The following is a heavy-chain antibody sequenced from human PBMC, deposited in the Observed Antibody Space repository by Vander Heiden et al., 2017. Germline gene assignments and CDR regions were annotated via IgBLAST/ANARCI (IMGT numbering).Heavy chain of an antibody. CDR2: IIPIFGTA. J-gene: IGHJ4*02. CDR3: AIAVDSGYDSLAYFDY. V-gene: IGHV1-69*01. CDR1: GGTFRSYA. D-gene: IGHD5-12*01. Sequence: QVQLVQSGAGVKKPGSSVKVSCKASGGTFRSYAISWVRQAPGQGLEWMGGIIPIFGTANYAQTFQGRVTITADESTSTADMELSSMRSEETAVYYCAIAVDSGYDSLAYFDYWGQGTMVTVYS.